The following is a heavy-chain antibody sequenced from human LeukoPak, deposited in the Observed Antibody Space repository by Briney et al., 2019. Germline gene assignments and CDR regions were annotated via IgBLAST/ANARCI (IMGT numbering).Heavy chain of an antibody. Sequence: GGSLRLSCAASGFTFDDYAMHWVRRAPGKGLEWVSGISWNSGSIGYADSVKGRFTISRDNAKNSLYLQMNSLRAEDTALYYCAKDSSGIAAAYYFDYWGQGTLVTVSS. J-gene: IGHJ4*02. V-gene: IGHV3-9*01. CDR3: AKDSSGIAAAYYFDY. CDR2: ISWNSGSI. CDR1: GFTFDDYA. D-gene: IGHD6-13*01.